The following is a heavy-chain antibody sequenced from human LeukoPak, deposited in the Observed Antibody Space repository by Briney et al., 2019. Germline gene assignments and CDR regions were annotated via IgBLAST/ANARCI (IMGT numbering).Heavy chain of an antibody. D-gene: IGHD3-22*01. Sequence: SETLSLTCTVSGGSISSYYWSWIRQPPGKGLEWIGEINHSGSTNYNPSLKSRVTISVDTSKNQFSLKLSSVTAADTAVYYCARGPYGYDRSYYFDYWGQGTLVTVSS. CDR1: GGSISSYY. CDR3: ARGPYGYDRSYYFDY. J-gene: IGHJ4*02. CDR2: INHSGST. V-gene: IGHV4-34*01.